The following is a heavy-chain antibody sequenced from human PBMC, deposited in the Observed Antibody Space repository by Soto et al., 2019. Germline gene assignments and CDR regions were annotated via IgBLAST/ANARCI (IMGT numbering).Heavy chain of an antibody. CDR2: INSDGSIA. J-gene: IGHJ5*02. CDR3: ARAKASGTSALHP. CDR1: GFIFNTYW. Sequence: EVQVVESGGGLVQPGGSLRLSCAASGFIFNTYWMHWVRKAPGKGLVWISRINSDGSIADYADSVRGRITISRDNTKNTVYLQMNSLRVEDTAVYYCARAKASGTSALHPWGQGTLVTVSA. D-gene: IGHD3-10*01. V-gene: IGHV3-74*01.